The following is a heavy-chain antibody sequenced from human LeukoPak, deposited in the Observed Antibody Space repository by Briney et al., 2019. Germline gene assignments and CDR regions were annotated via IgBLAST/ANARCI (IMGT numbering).Heavy chain of an antibody. D-gene: IGHD3-3*01. Sequence: GGSLRLSCAASGFTFSDYYMSWIRQAPGKGLEWVSYISSSGSTTYYADSVKGRFTISRDNAKNSLYLQMNSLRAEDTAVYYCARDRGFWSGYYYYYYGMDVWGQGTTVTVSS. CDR2: ISSSGSTT. CDR3: ARDRGFWSGYYYYYYGMDV. V-gene: IGHV3-11*01. CDR1: GFTFSDYY. J-gene: IGHJ6*02.